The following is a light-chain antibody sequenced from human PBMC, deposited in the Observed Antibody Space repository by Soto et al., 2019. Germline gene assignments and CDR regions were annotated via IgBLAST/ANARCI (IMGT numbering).Light chain of an antibody. CDR1: QAVNTR. CDR3: QQYDSLPRT. CDR2: LAS. J-gene: IGKJ1*01. V-gene: IGKV3D-11*03. Sequence: EIVLTQSPATLSSFPGDRVTLSCRASQAVNTRLAWYQHKPGQAPRLLIYLASNRAAGVPARFSGSGSGTDFTFTISSLQPEDIATYYCQQYDSLPRTFGQGTKVDIK.